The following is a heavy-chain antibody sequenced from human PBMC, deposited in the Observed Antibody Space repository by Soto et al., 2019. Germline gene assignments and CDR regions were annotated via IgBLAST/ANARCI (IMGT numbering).Heavy chain of an antibody. CDR1: GFTFSSYA. V-gene: IGHV3-30-3*01. D-gene: IGHD3-10*01. J-gene: IGHJ6*02. CDR3: ARVKSYGSGSYSYYYYGMDV. CDR2: ISYDGSNK. Sequence: LRLSCAASGFTFSSYAMHWVRQAPGKGLEWVAVISYDGSNKYYADSVKGRFTISRDNSKNTLYLQMNSLRAEDTAVYYCARVKSYGSGSYSYYYYGMDVWGQGTTVTVSS.